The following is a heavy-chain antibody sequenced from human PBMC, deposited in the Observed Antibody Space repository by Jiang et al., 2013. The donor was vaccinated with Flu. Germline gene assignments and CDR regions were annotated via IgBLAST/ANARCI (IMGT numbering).Heavy chain of an antibody. D-gene: IGHD3-22*01. Sequence: PTQTLTLTCTFSGFSLSTSGVGLAWVRQPPGKALEWLALIYWDDDKRYSPSLKNRLTITKDTSKNQVVLTMTNMDPVDTATYYCAHLYYYDSSGYPALDYWGQGTLVTVSS. CDR2: IYWDDDK. CDR3: AHLYYYDSSGYPALDY. V-gene: IGHV2-5*02. CDR1: GFSLSTSGVG. J-gene: IGHJ4*02.